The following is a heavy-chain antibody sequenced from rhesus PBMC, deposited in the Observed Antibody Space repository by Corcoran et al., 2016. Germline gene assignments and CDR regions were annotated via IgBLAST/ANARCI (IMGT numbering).Heavy chain of an antibody. CDR3: ARVGVVVVSAPLGYNSLDV. CDR1: GGSISGYY. Sequence: QVQLQESGPGLVKPSETLSLTCAVPGGSISGYYWNWIRQPPGKGLEWIGYIYGSGSSTNYNPSLKSRVTLSGDTSKNQLSLKLSSVTAADTAVYYCARVGVVVVSAPLGYNSLDVWGRGVLVTVSS. V-gene: IGHV4S11*01. J-gene: IGHJ5-2*02. D-gene: IGHD2-39*02. CDR2: IYGSGSST.